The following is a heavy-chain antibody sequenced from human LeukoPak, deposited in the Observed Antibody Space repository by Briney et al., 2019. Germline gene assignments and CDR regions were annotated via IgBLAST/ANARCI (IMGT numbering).Heavy chain of an antibody. J-gene: IGHJ3*02. CDR3: AKDDMTTVVTPSGAFDI. CDR1: GFTFSSYA. Sequence: GGSLRLSCAASGFTFSSYAMSWVRQAPGKGLERVSAISGSGGSTYYADSVKGRFTISRDNSKNTLYLQMNSLRAEDTAVYYCAKDDMTTVVTPSGAFDIWGQGTMVTVSS. D-gene: IGHD4-17*01. CDR2: ISGSGGST. V-gene: IGHV3-23*01.